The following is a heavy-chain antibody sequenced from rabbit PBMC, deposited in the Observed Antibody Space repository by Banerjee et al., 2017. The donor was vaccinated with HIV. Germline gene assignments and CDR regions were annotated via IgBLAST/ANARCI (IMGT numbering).Heavy chain of an antibody. CDR1: GFSFSSNA. CDR3: ARSSSGWGYFDL. Sequence: QSLEESGGDLVKPGASLTLTCTASGFSFSSNAMCWVRQAPGKGLEYIGWISTGGITYYASWAKGRFTISKTSSTTVTLQMTSLTAADTATYFCARSSSGWGYFDLWGPGTLVTVS. V-gene: IGHV1S40*01. J-gene: IGHJ4*01. CDR2: ISTGGIT. D-gene: IGHD1-1*01.